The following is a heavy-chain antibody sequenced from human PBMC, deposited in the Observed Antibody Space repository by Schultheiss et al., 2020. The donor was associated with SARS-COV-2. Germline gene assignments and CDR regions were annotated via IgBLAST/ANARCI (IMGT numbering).Heavy chain of an antibody. V-gene: IGHV1-2*02. Sequence: ASVKVSCKASGYTFTGYYMHWVRQAPGQGLEWMGWMNPNSGNTGYAQKFQGRVTMTTDTSTSTAYMELRSLRSDDTAVYYCARSGYSYGPDTQDYYYYYMDVWGKGTTVTVSS. CDR1: GYTFTGYY. D-gene: IGHD5-18*01. CDR2: MNPNSGNT. CDR3: ARSGYSYGPDTQDYYYYYMDV. J-gene: IGHJ6*03.